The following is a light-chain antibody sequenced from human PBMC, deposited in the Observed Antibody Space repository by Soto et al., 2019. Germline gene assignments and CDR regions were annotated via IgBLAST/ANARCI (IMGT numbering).Light chain of an antibody. J-gene: IGKJ5*01. CDR3: QQSYSTPFT. Sequence: SASVGDRVTITFRAGQPINNRLAWFQQKPGKAPKLLIYAASRLQSGVPSRFSGSGSGTDFTLTINSLQPEDFATYYCQQSYSTPFTFGQGTRLEI. CDR1: QPINNR. CDR2: AAS. V-gene: IGKV1-39*01.